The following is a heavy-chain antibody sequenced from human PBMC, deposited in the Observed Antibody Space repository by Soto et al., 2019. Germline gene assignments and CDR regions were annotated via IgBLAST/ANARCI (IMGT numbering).Heavy chain of an antibody. CDR1: GFTFSSYA. CDR3: ARDSVNCSSTSCYSDY. CDR2: ISSNGGST. J-gene: IGHJ4*02. Sequence: EVQLVESGGGLVQPGGSLRLSCAASGFTFSSYAMHWVRQAPGKGLEYVSAISSNGGSTYYANSVKGRFTIYRDNSKNTLYLQMGSLRAEDMAVYYCARDSVNCSSTSCYSDYWGQGTLVTVSS. D-gene: IGHD2-2*01. V-gene: IGHV3-64*01.